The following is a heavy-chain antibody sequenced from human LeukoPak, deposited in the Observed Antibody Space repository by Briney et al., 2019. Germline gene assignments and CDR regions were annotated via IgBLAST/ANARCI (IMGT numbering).Heavy chain of an antibody. CDR2: ISSSSSTI. D-gene: IGHD3-22*01. V-gene: IGHV3-48*01. CDR1: GFTFSSYS. Sequence: QAGGSLRLSCAASGFTFSSYSMNWVRQAPGKGLEWVSYISSSSSTIYYADSVKGRFTISRDNAKNSLYLQMNSLRAEDTAVYYCARDPYYYDSSGYYYYYYGMDVWGQGTTVTVSS. J-gene: IGHJ6*02. CDR3: ARDPYYYDSSGYYYYYYGMDV.